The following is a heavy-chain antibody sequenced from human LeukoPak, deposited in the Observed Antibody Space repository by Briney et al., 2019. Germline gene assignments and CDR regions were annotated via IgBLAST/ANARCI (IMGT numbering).Heavy chain of an antibody. CDR3: ARDKYTGYETFDY. CDR2: INPNNGGT. J-gene: IGHJ4*02. V-gene: IGHV1-2*02. D-gene: IGHD5-12*01. Sequence: GASVKVSCKASGYTFTGYYIHWVRQAPGQGLEWMGWINPNNGGTNYAQMFQGRVTMTRDTSISTAYMELNRLTSDDTAVYYCARDKYTGYETFDYWGQGTPVTVSS. CDR1: GYTFTGYY.